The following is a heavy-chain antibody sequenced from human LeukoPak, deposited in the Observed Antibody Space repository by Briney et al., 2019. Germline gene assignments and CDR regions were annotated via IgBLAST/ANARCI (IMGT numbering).Heavy chain of an antibody. CDR2: ISSFSGTI. CDR1: GLTFSFYS. Sequence: GGSLRLSCAASGLTFSFYSMNWVRQAPGKGLEWVSYISSFSGTINYAESVKGRFTISRDNAKNSLYLQMNSLRAEDTAVYYCARDPTSSWETAFDIWGQGTMVTVSS. CDR3: ARDPTSSWETAFDI. V-gene: IGHV3-48*04. J-gene: IGHJ3*02. D-gene: IGHD1-26*01.